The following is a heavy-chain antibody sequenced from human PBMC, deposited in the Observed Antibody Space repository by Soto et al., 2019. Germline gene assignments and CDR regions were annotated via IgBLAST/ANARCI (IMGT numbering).Heavy chain of an antibody. J-gene: IGHJ4*02. D-gene: IGHD4-17*01. CDR1: GGSISSSSYY. Sequence: QLQLQESGPGLVKPSETLSLTCTVSGGSISSSSYYWGWIRQPPGKGLEWIGSIYYSGSTYYNPSLKSRVTTYVYTSKTRFPPKLISVTAADTAVYYCARLDSVTPEYWGQGTLVTVSS. CDR3: ARLDSVTPEY. CDR2: IYYSGST. V-gene: IGHV4-39*01.